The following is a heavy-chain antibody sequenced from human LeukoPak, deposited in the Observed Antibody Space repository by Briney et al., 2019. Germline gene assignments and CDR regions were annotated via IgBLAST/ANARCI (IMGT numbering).Heavy chain of an antibody. D-gene: IGHD5-18*01. CDR1: GYSFSSYW. V-gene: IGHV5-51*01. CDR3: XXXXQLWFWQQLAEINWFDP. CDR2: XXXXXSDT. Sequence: GEPLKISCKGSGYSFSSYWIGWVRQMPGKGXXXXXXXXXXXSDTRYSPSXXXXXXXXXDKSISTAYLQWSSLKASDTAMYYCXXXXQLWFWQQLAEINWFDPWGQGTLVTVSS. J-gene: IGHJ5*02.